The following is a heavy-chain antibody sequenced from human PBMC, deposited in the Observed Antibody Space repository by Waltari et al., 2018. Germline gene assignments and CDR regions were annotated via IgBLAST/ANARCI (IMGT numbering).Heavy chain of an antibody. CDR2: IYPGDSDT. V-gene: IGHV5-51*01. J-gene: IGHJ3*02. CDR1: GYSFTSYW. CDR3: ARQTTDIVVVPAAMWGDAFDI. Sequence: EVQLVQSGAEVKKPGESLKISCKGSGYSFTSYWIGWVRQMPGKGLEWMGIIYPGDSDTRYSPSFQGQVTISADKSISTAYLQWSSLKASDTAMYYCARQTTDIVVVPAAMWGDAFDIWGQGTMVTVSS. D-gene: IGHD2-2*01.